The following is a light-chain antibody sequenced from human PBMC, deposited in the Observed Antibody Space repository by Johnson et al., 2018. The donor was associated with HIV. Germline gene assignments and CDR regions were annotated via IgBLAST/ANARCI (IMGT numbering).Light chain of an antibody. CDR2: ENN. CDR1: SSNIGNNY. V-gene: IGLV1-51*02. J-gene: IGLJ1*01. Sequence: QYMLTQPPSVSAAPGQKVTISCSGSSSNIGNNYVSWYQQLPGTAPKLLIYENNKRPSGIPDRFSGSKSGTSATLGITGLQNGDEADYYCGTWDTSLSAGGVFGTGTKVTVL. CDR3: GTWDTSLSAGGV.